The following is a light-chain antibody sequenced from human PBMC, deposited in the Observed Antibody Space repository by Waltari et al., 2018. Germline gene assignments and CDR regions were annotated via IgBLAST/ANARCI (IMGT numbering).Light chain of an antibody. Sequence: QLVLTQSPSASASLGASVKLTCTLSSGHSSNVIAWHQQQPEKGPRFLMKVNSDGSQSKGDHIPARCSGSSSGAEHYLTISSLQSEDEADYYGQTGGHGTWVFGGGTKLTVL. J-gene: IGLJ3*02. CDR1: SGHSSNV. CDR3: QTGGHGTWV. V-gene: IGLV4-69*01. CDR2: VNSDGSQ.